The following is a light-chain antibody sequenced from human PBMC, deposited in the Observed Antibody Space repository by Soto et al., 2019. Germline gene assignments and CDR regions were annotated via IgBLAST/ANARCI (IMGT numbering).Light chain of an antibody. J-gene: IGKJ5*01. Sequence: EVVLTQSQGTLSLYPGERATLSCRASQSVGSNLAWYQQKAGQAPRLLIYGAFTRATGIPDRFSGSGSGTDFTLTISRLEPEDFAVYYCQQHETLITFAQGRRPEIK. CDR2: GAF. CDR3: QQHETLIT. CDR1: QSVGSN. V-gene: IGKV3-20*01.